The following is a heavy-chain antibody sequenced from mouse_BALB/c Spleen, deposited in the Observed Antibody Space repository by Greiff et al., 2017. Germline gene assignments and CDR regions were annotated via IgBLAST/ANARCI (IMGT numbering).Heavy chain of an antibody. J-gene: IGHJ2*01. CDR2: ISSGSSTI. V-gene: IGHV5-17*02. D-gene: IGHD1-1*01. CDR3: ARSGGYYGSSYYFDY. Sequence: EVKLVESGGGLVQPGGSRTLSCAASGFTFSSFGMHWVRQAPEKGLEWVAYISSGSSTIYYADTVKGRFTISRDNPKYILFLQMTSLRSEDTAMYYCARSGGYYGSSYYFDYWGQGTTLTVSS. CDR1: GFTFSSFG.